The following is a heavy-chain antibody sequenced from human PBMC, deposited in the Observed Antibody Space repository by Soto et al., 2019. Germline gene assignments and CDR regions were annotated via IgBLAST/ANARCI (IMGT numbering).Heavy chain of an antibody. CDR2: ISSSSSYI. CDR1: GFTFSSYS. CDR3: ARVSVTAAEGSPDY. V-gene: IGHV3-21*01. D-gene: IGHD6-25*01. Sequence: EVQLVESGGGLVKPGGSLRLSCAASGFTFSSYSMNWVRQAPGKGLEWVSSISSSSSYIYYADSVKGRFTISRDNAKNSLYLQMNSLRAEDTAVYYCARVSVTAAEGSPDYWGQGTLVTVYS. J-gene: IGHJ4*02.